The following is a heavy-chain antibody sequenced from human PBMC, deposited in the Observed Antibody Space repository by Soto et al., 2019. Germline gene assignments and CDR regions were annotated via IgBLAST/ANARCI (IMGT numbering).Heavy chain of an antibody. J-gene: IGHJ3*02. V-gene: IGHV3-11*01. CDR2: MSSSGRTI. Sequence: QVQLVESGGGLVKPGGSLRLSCAASGFTFSDYYMSWIRQAPGKGLEWASYMSSSGRTIYYADSVKGRFTISRDNAKNSLYLQMNSLRAEDTAVYYCAREITIFGVAPGDALDIWGQGTMVTVSS. CDR1: GFTFSDYY. D-gene: IGHD3-3*01. CDR3: AREITIFGVAPGDALDI.